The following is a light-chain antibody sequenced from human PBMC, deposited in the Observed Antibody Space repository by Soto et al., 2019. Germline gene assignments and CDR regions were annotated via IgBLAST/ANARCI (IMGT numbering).Light chain of an antibody. CDR2: DVS. CDR3: SSYTSTSVV. CDR1: SSDVGGYNY. Sequence: QSALTQPASVSGSPGQSITISCTGTSSDVGGYNYVSWYQQHPGKAPILMIYDVSSRPSGISNRFSGSKSGNTASLPISGLQAEDEADYYCSSYTSTSVVFGGGTKLTVL. V-gene: IGLV2-14*01. J-gene: IGLJ2*01.